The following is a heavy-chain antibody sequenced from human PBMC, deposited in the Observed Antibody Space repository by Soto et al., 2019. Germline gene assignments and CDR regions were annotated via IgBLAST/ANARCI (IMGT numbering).Heavy chain of an antibody. V-gene: IGHV4-4*02. J-gene: IGHJ5*02. CDR3: ARTTVTTVRGMFDP. Sequence: QVQLQESGPGLVEPSGTLSLTCTVSGGSISTTSWWRWVRQPPGKGLEWIGEISHGGTTNYSPSLESRVTLSVDKSKNHFSLKLRNVTPADTALYYCARTTVTTVRGMFDPWGQGTLVTVSS. CDR2: ISHGGTT. CDR1: GGSISTTSW. D-gene: IGHD4-4*01.